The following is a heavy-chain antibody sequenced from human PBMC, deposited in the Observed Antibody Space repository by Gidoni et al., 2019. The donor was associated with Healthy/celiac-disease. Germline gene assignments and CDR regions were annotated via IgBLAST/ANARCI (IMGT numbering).Heavy chain of an antibody. Sequence: EVQLLESGGGLVQPGGSLRLSCSASGFTFSRYAMSWVRQAPGKGLEWVSAISGSGGSTYYADSVKGRFTISRDNSKNTLYLQMNSLRAEDTAVYYCAKVFYPLHGDNQDYWGQGTLVTVSS. J-gene: IGHJ4*02. CDR3: AKVFYPLHGDNQDY. CDR2: ISGSGGST. CDR1: GFTFSRYA. V-gene: IGHV3-23*01. D-gene: IGHD4-17*01.